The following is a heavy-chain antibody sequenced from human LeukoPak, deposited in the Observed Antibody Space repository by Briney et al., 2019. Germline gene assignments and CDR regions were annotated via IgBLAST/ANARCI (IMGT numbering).Heavy chain of an antibody. V-gene: IGHV3-30*18. D-gene: IGHD3-16*01. J-gene: IGHJ6*02. CDR3: AKGGAESNFYFGMDV. CDR1: GFTFYRFG. CDR2: ISYDGSDK. Sequence: PGRSLRLSCAASGFTFYRFGMHWVRQAPGKGLEWVAVISYDGSDKYYAVSVRGRFTISRDNSKNTLYLQMNGLSADDTGVYKCAKGGAESNFYFGMDVWGQGTTVTVSS.